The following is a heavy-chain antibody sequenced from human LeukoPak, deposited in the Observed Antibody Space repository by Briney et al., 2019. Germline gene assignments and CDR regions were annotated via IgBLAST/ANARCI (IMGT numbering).Heavy chain of an antibody. CDR3: ARDRGYDSSGYYNDAFDI. CDR1: GFAFSSDS. CDR2: ISSSSSYI. V-gene: IGHV3-21*01. D-gene: IGHD3-22*01. Sequence: PGGSLRLSCAASGFAFSSDSMNWVRQAPGKGLEWVSSISSSSSYIYYADSVKGRFTISRDNAKNSLYLQMNSLRAEDTAVYYCARDRGYDSSGYYNDAFDIWGQGTMVTVSS. J-gene: IGHJ3*02.